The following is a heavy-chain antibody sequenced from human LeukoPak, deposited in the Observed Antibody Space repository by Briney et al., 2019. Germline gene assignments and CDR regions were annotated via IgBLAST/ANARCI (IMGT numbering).Heavy chain of an antibody. D-gene: IGHD6-19*01. Sequence: PSETLSLTCTVSGGSISSSSYYWGWIRQPPGKGLEWIGCIYRTGSTYYNPSLESRVTISVDTSRDQFSLKLRSVTAADTAVYYCAREGKGSGWSNNIQNWGQGTLVTVSS. CDR3: AREGKGSGWSNNIQN. J-gene: IGHJ1*01. CDR2: IYRTGST. V-gene: IGHV4-39*07. CDR1: GGSISSSSYY.